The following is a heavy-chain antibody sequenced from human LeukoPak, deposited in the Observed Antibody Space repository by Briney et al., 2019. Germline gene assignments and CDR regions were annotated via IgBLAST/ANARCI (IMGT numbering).Heavy chain of an antibody. CDR2: IYHSGST. J-gene: IGHJ4*02. CDR1: GGSLSSGGYS. CDR3: ARGLYSSGWSLGY. Sequence: PSETLSLTCAVSGGSLSSGGYSWSWTRQPPGKGLEWIGYIYHSGSTYYNPSLKSRVTISVDRSKNQFSLKLSSVTAADTAVYYCARGLYSSGWSLGYWGQGTLVTVSS. V-gene: IGHV4-30-2*01. D-gene: IGHD6-19*01.